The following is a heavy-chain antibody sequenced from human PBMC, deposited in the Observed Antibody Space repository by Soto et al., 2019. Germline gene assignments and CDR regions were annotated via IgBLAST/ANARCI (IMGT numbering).Heavy chain of an antibody. CDR1: GGSISSGGYS. Sequence: TSETLSLTCAVSGGSISSGGYSWSWIRQPPGKGLEWIGYIYHSGSTYYNPSLKSRVTISVDRSKNQFSLKLSSVTAADTAVYYCARHRGYSYGNYFDYWGQGTLVTVSS. D-gene: IGHD5-18*01. J-gene: IGHJ4*02. CDR2: IYHSGST. CDR3: ARHRGYSYGNYFDY. V-gene: IGHV4-30-2*01.